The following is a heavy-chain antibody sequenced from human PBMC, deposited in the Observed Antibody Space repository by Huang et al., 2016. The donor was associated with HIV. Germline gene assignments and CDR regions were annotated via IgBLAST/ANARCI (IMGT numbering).Heavy chain of an antibody. J-gene: IGHJ5*02. V-gene: IGHV3-21*02. CDR3: AYQQWLVGGLNH. Sequence: EVELVESGGGLVKPGGSLRLSCAASGFAFSSYGMNWVRQAPGKGLEGVALIGSDRRYIYYADSVKGRVTISRDNDKSSIYLQLDSLRAEDTAVYYCAYQQWLVGGLNHWGQGTLVVVSS. CDR2: IGSDRRYI. CDR1: GFAFSSYG. D-gene: IGHD6-19*01.